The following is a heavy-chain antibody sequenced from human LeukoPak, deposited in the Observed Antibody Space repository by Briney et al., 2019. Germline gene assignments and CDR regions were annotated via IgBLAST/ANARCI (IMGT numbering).Heavy chain of an antibody. D-gene: IGHD3-22*01. CDR3: ARDSSGYYYY. CDR1: GGSISSGDYY. V-gene: IGHV4-30-4*01. J-gene: IGHJ4*02. CDR2: TYYSGST. Sequence: SETLSLTCTVSGGSISSGDYYWSWIRQPPGKGLEWIGYTYYSGSTYYNPSLKSRVTISVDTSKNQFSLKLSSVTAADTAVYYCARDSSGYYYYWGQGTLVTVSS.